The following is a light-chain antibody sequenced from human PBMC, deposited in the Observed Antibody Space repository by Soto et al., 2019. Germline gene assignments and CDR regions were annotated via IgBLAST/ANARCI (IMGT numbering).Light chain of an antibody. CDR2: AAS. CDR3: QQSYRTPRT. V-gene: IGKV1-39*01. CDR1: QSISSY. Sequence: DIPMTQSPSSLPASVGDRVLITCRASQSISSYLNWYQQKPGKAPKLLIYAASTLQSGVPSRFSGSGSGTDFTLTISSLQLEDFATYYCQQSYRTPRTFGQGTKVDIK. J-gene: IGKJ1*01.